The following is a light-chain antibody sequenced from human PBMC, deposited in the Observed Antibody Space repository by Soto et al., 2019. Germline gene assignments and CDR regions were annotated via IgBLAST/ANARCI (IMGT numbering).Light chain of an antibody. V-gene: IGLV2-14*01. CDR2: DVS. CDR3: RSYTNSSTRYV. CDR1: SSDVGGYNY. J-gene: IGLJ1*01. Sequence: QSALTQPASVSGSPGQSITISCTGTSSDVGGYNYVSWYQQHPGKAPKLMIYDVSNRPSGVSNRFSGSKSGNTASLTISGLQAEDEADYYCRSYTNSSTRYVFGTGTKVTVL.